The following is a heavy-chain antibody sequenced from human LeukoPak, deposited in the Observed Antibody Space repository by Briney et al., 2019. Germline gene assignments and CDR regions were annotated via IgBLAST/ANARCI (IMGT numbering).Heavy chain of an antibody. Sequence: PGGSLRLSCVVSGFTFSSYSMIWVRQAPGKGLQWVANMKKDGSETNYGDSVKGRFTISRDNAKNSLYLQMNSLRAEDTAVYYCGRHRSGSGTYFIDHWGQGVLVSVSS. CDR3: GRHRSGSGTYFIDH. V-gene: IGHV3-7*01. CDR1: GFTFSSYS. J-gene: IGHJ4*02. D-gene: IGHD3-10*01. CDR2: MKKDGSET.